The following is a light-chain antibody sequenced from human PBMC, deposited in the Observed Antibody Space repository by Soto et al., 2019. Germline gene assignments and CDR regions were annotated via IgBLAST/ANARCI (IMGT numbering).Light chain of an antibody. V-gene: IGKV3-20*01. CDR3: RQYGSSPSYT. J-gene: IGKJ2*01. CDR1: QSVSSSRY. Sequence: EIVLTQSPGTLSLSPGERATLSCRASQSVSSSRYVTWYQQKPGQAPRLLIYGASSSATGLPHSFSGSGSATYFTLTISRLEPEDSAVYYCRQYGSSPSYTFGQGTKLEIK. CDR2: GAS.